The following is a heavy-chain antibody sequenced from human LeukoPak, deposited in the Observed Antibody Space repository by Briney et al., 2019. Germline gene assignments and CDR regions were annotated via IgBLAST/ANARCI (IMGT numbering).Heavy chain of an antibody. CDR3: VRDPYFYGSGSLEADKWFGP. D-gene: IGHD3-10*01. CDR2: IWYDGSNK. J-gene: IGHJ5*02. Sequence: PGGSLRLSCAASGFTFSSYGMHWVRQAPGKGLEWVAVIWYDGSNKYYADSVKGRFTISRDNSKNTLYLEMNSLRAADTAVYYCVRDPYFYGSGSLEADKWFGPWGQGTLVIVSS. CDR1: GFTFSSYG. V-gene: IGHV3-33*01.